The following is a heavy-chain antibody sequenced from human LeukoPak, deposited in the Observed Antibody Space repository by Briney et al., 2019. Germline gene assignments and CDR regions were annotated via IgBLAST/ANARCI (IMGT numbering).Heavy chain of an antibody. V-gene: IGHV3-74*01. D-gene: IGHD3-3*01. CDR3: ARDPHEWPYDY. Sequence: PGGSLRLSCAASGLTFSSYWMHWVRQAPGKGLVWVSRINSDGSSTSYADSVKGRFTISRDNAKNTLYLQMNSLRAEDTAVYYCARDPHEWPYDYWGQGTLVTVSS. CDR1: GLTFSSYW. CDR2: INSDGSST. J-gene: IGHJ4*02.